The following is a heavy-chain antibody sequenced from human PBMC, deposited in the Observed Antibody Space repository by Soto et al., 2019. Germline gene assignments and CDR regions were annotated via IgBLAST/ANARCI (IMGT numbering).Heavy chain of an antibody. CDR2: INPSGTGT. D-gene: IGHD3-10*01. CDR1: GNTFNRYS. V-gene: IGHV1-46*02. CDR3: ARDRLYYYGNTEGPNWLDP. Sequence: QEQLVQSGAEVKRPGASVKVSCKASGNTFNRYSVNWVRQAPGQGLEWMGVINPSGTGTSFAQKFQGRLTINRDTSTSTVYMGLSSLRSKDTAVYYCARDRLYYYGNTEGPNWLDPWGQGTLVAVSS. J-gene: IGHJ5*02.